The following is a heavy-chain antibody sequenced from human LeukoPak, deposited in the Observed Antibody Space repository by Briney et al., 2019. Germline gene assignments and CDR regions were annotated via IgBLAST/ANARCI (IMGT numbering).Heavy chain of an antibody. CDR2: INPNSGGT. Sequence: ASVKVSCKASGYTFTGYYMHWVRQAPGQGLEWMGWINPNSGGTNYAQKFQGRVTMTRDTSISTAYMELSRLRSDDTAVYYCARGEEMATTFFDYWGQGTLVTVSS. CDR3: ARGEEMATTFFDY. D-gene: IGHD5-24*01. CDR1: GYTFTGYY. J-gene: IGHJ4*02. V-gene: IGHV1-2*02.